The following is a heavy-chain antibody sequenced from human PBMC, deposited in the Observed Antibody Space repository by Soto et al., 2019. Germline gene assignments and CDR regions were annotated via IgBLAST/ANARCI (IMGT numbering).Heavy chain of an antibody. V-gene: IGHV5-51*03. CDR2: IYPGDSDV. Sequence: DVQLVQSGAEVKKPGESLRISCKGSGYDFSAYWINWVRQMPGKGLEWMGTIYPGDSDVRYSPSFQGQVTSSVDKSISIAYLQWSSLKAADTAIYYCARTDYGSGTFDSLGQGTLVTVSS. CDR1: GYDFSAYW. D-gene: IGHD3-10*01. J-gene: IGHJ4*02. CDR3: ARTDYGSGTFDS.